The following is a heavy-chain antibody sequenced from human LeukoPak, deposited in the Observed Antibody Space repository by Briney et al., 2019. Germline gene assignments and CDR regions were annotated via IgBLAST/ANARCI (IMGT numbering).Heavy chain of an antibody. CDR1: GGSISSGSYY. CDR3: ASLYSSGWSGYYYYMDV. V-gene: IGHV4-39*01. Sequence: PSETPSLTCTVSGGSISSGSYYWGWIRQPPGKGLEWIGSIYYSGSTYYNPSLKSQVTISVDTSKNQFSLKLSSVTAADTAVYYCASLYSSGWSGYYYYMDVWGKGTTVTVSS. D-gene: IGHD6-19*01. CDR2: IYYSGST. J-gene: IGHJ6*03.